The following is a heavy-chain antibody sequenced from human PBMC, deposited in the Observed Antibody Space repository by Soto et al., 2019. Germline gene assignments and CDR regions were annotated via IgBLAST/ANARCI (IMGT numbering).Heavy chain of an antibody. Sequence: SETLSLTCTVSGGSISSGDYYWSWIRQPPGKGLEWIGYIYYSGSTYYNPSLKSRVTISVDTSKNQFSLKLSSVTAADTAVYYCARSIAAAGRDAFDIWGQGTMVTV. CDR2: IYYSGST. D-gene: IGHD6-13*01. CDR3: ARSIAAAGRDAFDI. V-gene: IGHV4-30-4*01. CDR1: GGSISSGDYY. J-gene: IGHJ3*02.